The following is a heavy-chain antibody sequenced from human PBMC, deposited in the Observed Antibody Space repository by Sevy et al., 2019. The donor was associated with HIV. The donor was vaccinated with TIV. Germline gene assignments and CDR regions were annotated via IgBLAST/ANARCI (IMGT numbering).Heavy chain of an antibody. D-gene: IGHD6-19*01. Sequence: SETLSLTRTVSGGSFSSSSYYWNWIRQPAGRGLEWIGRIYTSGSTNYNPSLKSRVTMSVDTSKNQFSLKLSSVTAADTAVYYCAGRIAVAAFDYWGQGNLVTVSS. J-gene: IGHJ4*02. CDR3: AGRIAVAAFDY. CDR1: GGSFSSSSYY. V-gene: IGHV4-61*02. CDR2: IYTSGST.